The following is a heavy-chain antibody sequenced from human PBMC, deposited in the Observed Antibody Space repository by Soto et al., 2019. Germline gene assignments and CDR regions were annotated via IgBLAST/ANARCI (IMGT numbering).Heavy chain of an antibody. CDR3: ARAMGRIQLWFPLGAFDI. CDR2: ISSSSSYI. Sequence: GGSLRLSCAASGFTFSSYSMNWVRQAPGKGLEWVSSISSSSSYIYYADSVKGRFTISRDNAKNSLYLQMNSLSAEDTAVYYCARAMGRIQLWFPLGAFDIWGQGTMVTVSS. D-gene: IGHD5-18*01. V-gene: IGHV3-21*01. CDR1: GFTFSSYS. J-gene: IGHJ3*02.